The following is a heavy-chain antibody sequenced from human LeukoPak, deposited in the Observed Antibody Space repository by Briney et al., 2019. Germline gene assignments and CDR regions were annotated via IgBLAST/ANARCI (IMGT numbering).Heavy chain of an antibody. CDR2: VSPSHTTR. J-gene: IGHJ3*02. CDR3: ARDYILPLETDNGDGFAI. D-gene: IGHD3-3*02. CDR1: GYTLTELS. V-gene: IGHV1-24*01. Sequence: ASVKVSCNVSGYTLTELSMHWVRQAPGKGFEWMGWVSPSHTTRVYAQDFQGRVTMTADTNTNTVSMELRSLKFDDTAVYFCARDYILPLETDNGDGFAIWGQGTVVTVSS.